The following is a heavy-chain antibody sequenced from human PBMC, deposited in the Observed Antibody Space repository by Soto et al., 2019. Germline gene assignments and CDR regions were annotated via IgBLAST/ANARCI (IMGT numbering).Heavy chain of an antibody. CDR1: GFTFSSYG. Sequence: PGGSLRLSCAASGFTFSSYGMHWVRQAPGKGLEWVAVISYDGSNKYYADSVKGRFTISRDNSKNTLYLQMNSLRAEDTAVYYCAKEIGVYNKYYYYYYGMDVWGQGTTVTVSS. D-gene: IGHD1-1*01. J-gene: IGHJ6*02. V-gene: IGHV3-30*18. CDR3: AKEIGVYNKYYYYYYGMDV. CDR2: ISYDGSNK.